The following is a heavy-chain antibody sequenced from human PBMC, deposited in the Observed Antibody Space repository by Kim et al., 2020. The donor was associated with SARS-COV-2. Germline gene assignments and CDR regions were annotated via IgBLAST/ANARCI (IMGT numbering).Heavy chain of an antibody. CDR3: ARGSPGYSSSWYGY. Sequence: NPSLKSRVTISVETSKNQFSLKLSSVTAADTAVYYCARGSPGYSSSWYGYWGQGTLVTVSS. V-gene: IGHV4-34*01. D-gene: IGHD6-13*01. J-gene: IGHJ4*02.